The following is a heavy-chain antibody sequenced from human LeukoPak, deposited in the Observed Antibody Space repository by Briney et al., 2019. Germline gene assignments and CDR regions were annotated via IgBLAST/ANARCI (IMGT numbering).Heavy chain of an antibody. CDR2: ISAYNGNT. CDR1: GYTFSSYG. CDR3: ARDSQQWLVSPLSYYYGMDV. D-gene: IGHD6-19*01. V-gene: IGHV1-18*01. Sequence: ASVKVSCKASGYTFSSYGISWVRQVPGQGLEWMGWISAYNGNTNYVQKLQGRVTMTTDTSTSTAYMDLRRLRSDDTAVYHCARDSQQWLVSPLSYYYGMDVWGQGTTVTVSS. J-gene: IGHJ6*02.